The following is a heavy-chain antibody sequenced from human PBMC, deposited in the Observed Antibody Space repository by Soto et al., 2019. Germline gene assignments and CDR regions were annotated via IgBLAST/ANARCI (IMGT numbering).Heavy chain of an antibody. D-gene: IGHD3-22*01. Sequence: QVQLVQAGAEVKKPGSSVKVSCKTSVGTFSSYAISWVRQAPGQGLEWMGEIIPIFGTANYAQKFQGRVTNTADESKSTAYMELSSLRSEDTAVYYCARDRGPSSGYYPYWFDPWGQGTLVTVSS. V-gene: IGHV1-69*12. CDR1: VGTFSSYA. CDR3: ARDRGPSSGYYPYWFDP. CDR2: IIPIFGTA. J-gene: IGHJ5*02.